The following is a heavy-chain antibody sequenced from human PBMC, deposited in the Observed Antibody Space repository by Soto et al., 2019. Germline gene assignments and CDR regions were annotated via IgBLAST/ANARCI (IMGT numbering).Heavy chain of an antibody. Sequence: GGSLRLSSAATGFTFSSYGLYWVRQASCKGVAWVSVLWYDGSDTCCAASVAGRCTICRDKSQNAVDLQMSGLSAEGTAVSYGSREELASTVTTNYYGMEVWGQGTTVTVSS. D-gene: IGHD4-17*01. CDR1: GFTFSSYG. CDR3: SREELASTVTTNYYGMEV. J-gene: IGHJ6*02. V-gene: IGHV3-33*01. CDR2: LWYDGSDT.